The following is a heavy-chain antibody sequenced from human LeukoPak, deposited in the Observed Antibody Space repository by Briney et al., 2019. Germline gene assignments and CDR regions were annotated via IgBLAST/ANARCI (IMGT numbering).Heavy chain of an antibody. CDR3: ARDLRTGSYLDY. J-gene: IGHJ4*02. Sequence: GTSLRLSCAASGFTFSSYAMHWVRQAPGKGVEWVAVLPYDGSNQYYADSVKGRFTISRDNSKNTLYLQMNSLRGEDTAVYYCARDLRTGSYLDYWGQGTLVTVSS. D-gene: IGHD3/OR15-3a*01. CDR2: LPYDGSNQ. CDR1: GFTFSSYA. V-gene: IGHV3-30*01.